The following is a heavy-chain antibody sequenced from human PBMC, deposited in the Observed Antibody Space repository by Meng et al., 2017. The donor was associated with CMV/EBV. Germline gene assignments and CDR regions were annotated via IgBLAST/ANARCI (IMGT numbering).Heavy chain of an antibody. V-gene: IGHV3-23*01. CDR2: ISGSGGGT. CDR3: ARAYCSSTSCYNFDY. J-gene: IGHJ4*02. Sequence: GGSLRLSCAASGFTFSSYAMSWVRQAPGKGLEWVSAISGSGGGTYYADSVKGRFTISRDNSKNTLYLQMNSLRAEDTAVYYCARAYCSSTSCYNFDYWGQGTLVTVSS. CDR1: GFTFSSYA. D-gene: IGHD2-2*02.